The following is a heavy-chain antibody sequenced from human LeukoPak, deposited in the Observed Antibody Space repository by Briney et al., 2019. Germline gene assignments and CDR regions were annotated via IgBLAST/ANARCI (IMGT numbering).Heavy chain of an antibody. V-gene: IGHV1-69*06. D-gene: IGHD1-26*01. Sequence: SVKVSCKASGYTFTIYGLSWVRQAPGQGLEWMGGIIPIFGTANYAQKFQGRVTITADKSTSTAYMELSSLRSEDTAVYYCRWELPQTQFDYWGQGTLVTVSS. CDR2: IIPIFGTA. CDR1: GYTFTIYG. CDR3: RWELPQTQFDY. J-gene: IGHJ4*02.